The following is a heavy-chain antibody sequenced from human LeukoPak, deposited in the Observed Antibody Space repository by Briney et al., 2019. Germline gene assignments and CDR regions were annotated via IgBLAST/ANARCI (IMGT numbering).Heavy chain of an antibody. V-gene: IGHV4-39*07. CDR1: GASISSRSYY. CDR3: ARKDKSIAVPDY. J-gene: IGHJ4*02. Sequence: SKTLSLTCTVSGASISSRSYYWGWIRQPPGKGLEWIGSFYYSGSTYYNPSLKSRVTISVDTSKNQFSLKLSSVTAADTAVYYCARKDKSIAVPDYWGQGTLVTVSS. D-gene: IGHD6-19*01. CDR2: FYYSGST.